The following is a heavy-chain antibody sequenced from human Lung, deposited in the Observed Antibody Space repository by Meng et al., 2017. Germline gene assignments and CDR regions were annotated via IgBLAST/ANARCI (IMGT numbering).Heavy chain of an antibody. Sequence: ASVKVSCKASGYTFTTYAINWVRQAPGQGLEWMGWINTNTGNPTYARGFTGRFVFSLDTSVSTAYLQISSLKAEDTALYYCARSDSYNFWSNSPKDHLDYWGQVTLVT. J-gene: IGHJ4*02. CDR2: INTNTGNP. CDR3: ARSDSYNFWSNSPKDHLDY. D-gene: IGHD3-3*01. CDR1: GYTFTTYA. V-gene: IGHV7-4-1*02.